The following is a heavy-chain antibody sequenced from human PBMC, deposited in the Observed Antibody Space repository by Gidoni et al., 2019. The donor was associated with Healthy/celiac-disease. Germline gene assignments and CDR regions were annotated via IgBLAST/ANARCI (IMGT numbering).Heavy chain of an antibody. CDR2: YNWNGGST. CDR3: ARVDRGWVTLPDY. D-gene: IGHD2-21*02. V-gene: IGHV3-20*01. J-gene: IGHJ4*02. Sequence: EVQLVESGGGVVRTGGSLRFSCAASGFTVDDCGRSGVRQAPGKGLEWVSGYNWNGGSTGYADSVKGRFTISRDNAKNSLYLQMNSLRAEDTALYHCARVDRGWVTLPDYWGQGTLVTVSS. CDR1: GFTVDDCG.